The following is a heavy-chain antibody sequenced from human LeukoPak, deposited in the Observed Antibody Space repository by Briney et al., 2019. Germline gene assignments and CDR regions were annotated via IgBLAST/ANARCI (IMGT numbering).Heavy chain of an antibody. V-gene: IGHV3-74*01. D-gene: IGHD5-18*01. J-gene: IGHJ4*02. CDR3: ARDGRAMGEY. Sequence: GGSLSLFCAASGFTFINYWMHWVRQAPGKGLVWVSRINSDGSRTSSADSAKGRFTISRDNSKNTLYLQMNSLRVEDTAVYYCARDGRAMGEYWGQGNLVTVSS. CDR1: GFTFINYW. CDR2: INSDGSRT.